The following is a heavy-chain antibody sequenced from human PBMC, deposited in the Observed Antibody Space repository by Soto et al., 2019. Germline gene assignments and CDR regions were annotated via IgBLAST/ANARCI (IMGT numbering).Heavy chain of an antibody. V-gene: IGHV3-21*01. CDR1: GFTFSSYS. CDR3: ARGSLLRTNFDY. J-gene: IGHJ4*02. CDR2: ISSSSSYI. D-gene: IGHD4-17*01. Sequence: EVQLVESGGGLVKPGGSLRLSCAASGFTFSSYSMNWVRQAPGKGLEWVSSISSSSSYIYYADSVKGRFTISRDNAKNSLYLQMNSLRAEDTAVDYRARGSLLRTNFDYWGQGTLVTVSS.